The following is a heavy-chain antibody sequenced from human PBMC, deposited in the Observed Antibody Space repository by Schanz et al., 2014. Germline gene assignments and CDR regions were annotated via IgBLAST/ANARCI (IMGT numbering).Heavy chain of an antibody. CDR3: ARPPHDSSGYYPFDY. CDR1: GFGFSSYS. CDR2: ISGSSRTI. J-gene: IGHJ4*02. V-gene: IGHV3-48*01. Sequence: VHLLESGGGLVEPGGSLRLSCAASGFGFSSYSMNWVRQAPGKGLEWVSYISGSSRTIYYADSMKGRFTVSRDNAENALYLQMNSLRAEDTAVYYCARPPHDSSGYYPFDYWGQGTLVTVSS. D-gene: IGHD3-22*01.